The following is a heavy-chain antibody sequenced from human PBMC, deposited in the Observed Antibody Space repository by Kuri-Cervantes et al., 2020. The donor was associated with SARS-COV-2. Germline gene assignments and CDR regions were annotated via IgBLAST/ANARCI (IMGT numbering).Heavy chain of an antibody. CDR3: ARGGLVPAASDAFDI. D-gene: IGHD2-2*01. V-gene: IGHV1-46*03. CDR2: INPSGGST. CDR1: GYTFTTYY. J-gene: IGHJ3*02. Sequence: ASVKVSCKASGYTFTTYYMHWVRQAPGQGLEWMGIINPSGGSTSYAQKFQGRVTMTRDTSTSTVYMQLSSLRSEETAVYYCARGGLVPAASDAFDIWGQGTMVTVSS.